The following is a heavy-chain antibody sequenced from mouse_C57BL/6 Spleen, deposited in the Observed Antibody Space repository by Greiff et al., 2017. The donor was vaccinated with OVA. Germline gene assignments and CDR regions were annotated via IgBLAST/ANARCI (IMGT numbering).Heavy chain of an antibody. CDR3: AIIYYGNYGDAMDY. Sequence: VNVVESGPGLVAPSQSLSITCTVSGFSLTSYGVDWVRQPPGKGLEWLGVIWGGGSTNYNSALMSRLSISKDNSKSQVFLKMNSLQTDDTAMYYCAIIYYGNYGDAMDYWGQGTSVTVSS. J-gene: IGHJ4*01. CDR1: GFSLTSYG. V-gene: IGHV2-9*01. CDR2: IWGGGST. D-gene: IGHD2-1*01.